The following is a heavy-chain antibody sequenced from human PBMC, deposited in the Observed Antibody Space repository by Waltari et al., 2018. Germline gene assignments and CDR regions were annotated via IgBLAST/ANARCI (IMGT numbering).Heavy chain of an antibody. CDR3: AKEVIGGIGDY. Sequence: EVQLLESGGGLVQPGGSLRLSCAASGFTFSSYAMSWVRQAPGKGLEWVSAISTSGGNTYYADSVKGRFTISRDNSKNTVYLQMNSLRVEDTAVYYCAKEVIGGIGDYWGQGNLVTVSS. J-gene: IGHJ4*02. V-gene: IGHV3-23*01. CDR1: GFTFSSYA. CDR2: ISTSGGNT. D-gene: IGHD2-21*01.